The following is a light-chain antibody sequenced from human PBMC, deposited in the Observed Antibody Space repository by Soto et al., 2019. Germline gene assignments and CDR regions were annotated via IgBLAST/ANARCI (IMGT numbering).Light chain of an antibody. V-gene: IGLV8-61*01. CDR3: VLFMCSGIWV. J-gene: IGLJ3*02. CDR1: SASVSTTYY. CDR2: STD. Sequence: QTVVTQEPSLSVSPGGTVTLTCGLKSASVSTTYYPSWYQQTPGQAPRTLIYSTDTRSSGVPDRFSGSILGNKAALTITGAQAEDESDYYCVLFMCSGIWVFGGGTKLTVL.